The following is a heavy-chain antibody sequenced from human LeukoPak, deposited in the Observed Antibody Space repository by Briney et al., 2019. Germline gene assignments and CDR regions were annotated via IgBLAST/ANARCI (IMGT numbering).Heavy chain of an antibody. CDR2: LYSDGAT. V-gene: IGHV3-66*01. Sequence: GGSLRLSCAASGFTVSSYYMNGVRQAPGKGLQWVSILYSDGATYYADSVKGRFTISRDNSRSTLYLQMNSLRAEDTAVYFCARVAYYRVTADQITDAFDVWGHGTVVTVSS. CDR3: ARVAYYRVTADQITDAFDV. D-gene: IGHD2-21*02. J-gene: IGHJ3*01. CDR1: GFTVSSYY.